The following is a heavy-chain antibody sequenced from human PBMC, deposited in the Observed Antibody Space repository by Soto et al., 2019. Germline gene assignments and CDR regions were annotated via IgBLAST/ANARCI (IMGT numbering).Heavy chain of an antibody. CDR3: ARDKDDGDYEVGMDV. CDR1: GGSISSSNW. D-gene: IGHD4-17*01. V-gene: IGHV4-4*02. CDR2: IYHSGST. Sequence: QVQLQESGPGLVKPSGTLSLTCAVSGGSISSSNWWSWVRQPPGKGLEWIGEIYHSGSTNYNPSPKSRVTQSVDKSTNQFSLKLSSVTAADTAVYYCARDKDDGDYEVGMDVWGQGTTVTVSS. J-gene: IGHJ6*02.